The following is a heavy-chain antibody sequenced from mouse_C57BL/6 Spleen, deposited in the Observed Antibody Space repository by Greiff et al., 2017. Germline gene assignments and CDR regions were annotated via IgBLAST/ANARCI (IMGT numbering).Heavy chain of an antibody. CDR2: ISSGSSTI. J-gene: IGHJ2*01. CDR1: GFTFSDYG. Sequence: EVKLMESGGGLVKPGGSLKLSCAASGFTFSDYGMHWVRQAPEKGLEWVAYISSGSSTIYYADTVKGRFTISRDNAKNTLFLQMTSLRSEDTAMYYCARRALGGSSYGYFDYWGQGTTLTVSS. D-gene: IGHD1-1*01. CDR3: ARRALGGSSYGYFDY. V-gene: IGHV5-17*01.